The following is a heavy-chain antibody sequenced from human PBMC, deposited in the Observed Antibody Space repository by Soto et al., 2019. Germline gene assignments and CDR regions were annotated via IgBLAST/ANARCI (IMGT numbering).Heavy chain of an antibody. Sequence: EMQLVESGGGLVQRGGSLRLSCAASGFTITSNWMHWVRQAPGKGLVWVSRINSDGTTTTYADSVKGRFTISRDNAKNTLYLQVNSLGGEDTAVYYCTRGGATGAGIYHFENWGQGTLVTVSS. CDR1: GFTITSNW. D-gene: IGHD3-10*01. CDR2: INSDGTTT. J-gene: IGHJ4*02. V-gene: IGHV3-74*01. CDR3: TRGGATGAGIYHFEN.